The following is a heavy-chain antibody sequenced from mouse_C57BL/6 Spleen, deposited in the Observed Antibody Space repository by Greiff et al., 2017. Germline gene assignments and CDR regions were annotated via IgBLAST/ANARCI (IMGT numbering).Heavy chain of an antibody. Sequence: VQLQESGAELARPGASVKMSCKASGYTFTSYTMHWVKQRPGQGLEWIGYINPSSGYTKYNQKFKDKATLTADKSSSTAYMQLSSLTSEDSAVYYCARDGYDDGYAMDYWGQGTSVTVSS. CDR2: INPSSGYT. D-gene: IGHD2-2*01. CDR1: GYTFTSYT. CDR3: ARDGYDDGYAMDY. J-gene: IGHJ4*01. V-gene: IGHV1-4*01.